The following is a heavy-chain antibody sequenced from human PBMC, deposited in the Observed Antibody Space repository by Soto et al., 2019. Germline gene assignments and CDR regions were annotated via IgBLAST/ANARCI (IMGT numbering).Heavy chain of an antibody. J-gene: IGHJ4*02. CDR3: ARTADSSGYYRY. CDR1: GHIFTIYY. D-gene: IGHD3-22*01. Sequence: GASVKVSCKASGHIFTIYYMHWVRQAPGQGLEWMGIINPSDGSTFYARQFQDRITMTTDTSTSTVYMEVTSLRSEDTAVYYCARTADSSGYYRYWGQGTLVTVSS. CDR2: INPSDGST. V-gene: IGHV1-46*01.